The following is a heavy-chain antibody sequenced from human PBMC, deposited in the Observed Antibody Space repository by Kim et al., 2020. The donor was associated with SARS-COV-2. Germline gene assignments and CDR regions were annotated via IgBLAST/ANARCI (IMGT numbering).Heavy chain of an antibody. CDR1: GFTFDDYG. CDR2: INWNGGRT. V-gene: IGHV3-20*01. CDR3: ARGGAAAPLTLGYYYYYMDA. D-gene: IGHD6-13*01. J-gene: IGHJ6*03. Sequence: GGSLRLSCAASGFTFDDYGMSWVRQAPGKGLEWVSGINWNGGRTGYADSVKGRFTISRDNAKNSLYLQMNSLRAEDTALYHCARGGAAAPLTLGYYYYYMDAWGTGTTVTVSS.